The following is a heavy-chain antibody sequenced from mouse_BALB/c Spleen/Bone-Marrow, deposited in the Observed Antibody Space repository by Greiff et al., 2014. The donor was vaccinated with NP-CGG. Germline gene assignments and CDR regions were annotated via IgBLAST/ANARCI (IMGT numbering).Heavy chain of an antibody. CDR1: GYTFTSYW. CDR3: ARDEQYFDY. J-gene: IGHJ2*01. CDR2: IYPGDGDT. Sequence: VQLQQSGAELARPGASVKLSCKASGYTFTSYWMQWVKQRPGQGLEWIGAIYPGDGDTRYTQKFKGKATLTADKSSSTAYMQLSSLASEDSAVYYCARDEQYFDYWGQGTTLTVSS. V-gene: IGHV1-87*01.